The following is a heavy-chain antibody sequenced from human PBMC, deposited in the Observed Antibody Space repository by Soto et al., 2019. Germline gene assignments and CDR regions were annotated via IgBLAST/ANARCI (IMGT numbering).Heavy chain of an antibody. D-gene: IGHD3-3*02. CDR3: ASGHFLLSFDP. Sequence: PSETLSLTVTVSGCSISRYYWSWIRQPPGKGLAWIGYIYYTGTTNYNPSLTSRVTISVDTPKDQFSLKLSSVTAADTAVYYCASGHFLLSFDPWGKGTLVTISS. J-gene: IGHJ5*02. CDR2: IYYTGTT. V-gene: IGHV4-59*12. CDR1: GCSISRYY.